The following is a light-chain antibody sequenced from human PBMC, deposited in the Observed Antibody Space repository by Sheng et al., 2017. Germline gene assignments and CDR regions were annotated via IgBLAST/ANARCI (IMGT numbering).Light chain of an antibody. Sequence: IVVTQSPGTLSLSPGEGATLSCKASQSVSSNYLAWYQQKTGQAPRLLIYGASTRATGIPDRFSGSGSGTDFTLTISRLEPEDFAVYYCLQYGSSPRTFGQGT. CDR3: LQYGSSPRT. CDR2: GAS. J-gene: IGKJ1*01. V-gene: IGKV3-20*01. CDR1: QSVSSNY.